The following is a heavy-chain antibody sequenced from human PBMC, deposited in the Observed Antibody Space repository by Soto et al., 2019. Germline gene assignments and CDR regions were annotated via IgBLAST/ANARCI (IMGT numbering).Heavy chain of an antibody. V-gene: IGHV4-30-4*01. CDR1: GGSIESSDYR. Sequence: PSETLSLTCTGSGGSIESSDYRCAWTRQSPSKGLELIGYIHNSGTSFYNPSLRGRVTVTLDTSRSQFSLTLASVTAADTAVYYCVREERIAAPQLDYWGQGIPVTVAS. J-gene: IGHJ4*02. CDR3: VREERIAAPQLDY. D-gene: IGHD6-6*01. CDR2: IHNSGTS.